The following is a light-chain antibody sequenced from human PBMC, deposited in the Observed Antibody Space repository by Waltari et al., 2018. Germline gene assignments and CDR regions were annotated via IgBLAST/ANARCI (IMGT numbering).Light chain of an antibody. J-gene: IGKJ1*01. CDR3: QQSYSTLRT. CDR2: AAS. V-gene: IGKV1-39*01. Sequence: DIQMTQSPSSLSASVGDRVSITCRTSQSISIYLNWYQQKPGKAPNLLIYAASSLQSGVPSRFSGCGSGTDFTLTISSLQPEDFATYYCQQSYSTLRTFGQGTRVEIK. CDR1: QSISIY.